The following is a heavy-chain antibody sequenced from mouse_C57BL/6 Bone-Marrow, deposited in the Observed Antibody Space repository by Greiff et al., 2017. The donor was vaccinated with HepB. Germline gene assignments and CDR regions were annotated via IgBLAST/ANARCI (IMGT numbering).Heavy chain of an antibody. D-gene: IGHD2-5*01. CDR3: ARNPHYYSNYGFAY. Sequence: EVKLVESGGGLVKPGGSLKLSCAASGFTFSDYGMHWVRQAPEKGLEWVAYISSGSSTIYYADTVKGRFTISRDNAKNTLFLQMTSLRSEDTAMYYCARNPHYYSNYGFAYWGQGTLVTVSA. V-gene: IGHV5-17*01. CDR1: GFTFSDYG. CDR2: ISSGSSTI. J-gene: IGHJ3*01.